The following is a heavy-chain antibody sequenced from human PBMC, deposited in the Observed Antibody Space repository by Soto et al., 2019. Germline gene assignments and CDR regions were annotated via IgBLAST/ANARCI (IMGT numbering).Heavy chain of an antibody. J-gene: IGHJ6*02. V-gene: IGHV1-69*01. D-gene: IGHD3-22*01. CDR3: ASGPIVVVGSRAYYGMDV. Sequence: QVQLVQSGAEVKKPGSSVRVSCKASGGTPSNSAFSWVRQAPGQGLEWMGGIIPVFGIVKYAQNLEGRFTITADESTNTAYMELSSLRYEDRAVYYCASGPIVVVGSRAYYGMDVWGQGTTVTVSS. CDR1: GGTPSNSA. CDR2: IIPVFGIV.